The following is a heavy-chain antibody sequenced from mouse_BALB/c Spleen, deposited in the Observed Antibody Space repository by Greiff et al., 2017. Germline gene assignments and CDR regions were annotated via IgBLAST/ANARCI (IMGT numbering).Heavy chain of an antibody. CDR1: GFTFSDYY. J-gene: IGHJ2*01. V-gene: IGHV5-4*02. CDR2: ISDGGSYT. CDR3: AREGRYDKNFDY. Sequence: EVMLVESGGGLVKPGGSLKLSCAASGFTFSDYYMYWVRQTPEKRLEWVATISDGGSYTYYPDSVKGRFTISRDNAKNNLYLQMSSLKSEDTAMYYCAREGRYDKNFDYWGQGTTLTVSS. D-gene: IGHD2-14*01.